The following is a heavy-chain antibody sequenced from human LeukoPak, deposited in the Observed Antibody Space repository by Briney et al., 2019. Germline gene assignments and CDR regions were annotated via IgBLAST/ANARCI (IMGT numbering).Heavy chain of an antibody. V-gene: IGHV1-8*01. CDR1: GYTFTSYD. Sequence: RASVKVSCKASGYTFTSYDINWVRQAPGQGLEWMGWMNPNSGNTGYAQKFQGRVTMTRNTSISTAYMELSSLRSEDTAVYYCAAAGTGDYYYYYGMDVWGQGTTVTVSS. CDR3: AAAGTGDYYYYYGMDV. J-gene: IGHJ6*02. D-gene: IGHD6-13*01. CDR2: MNPNSGNT.